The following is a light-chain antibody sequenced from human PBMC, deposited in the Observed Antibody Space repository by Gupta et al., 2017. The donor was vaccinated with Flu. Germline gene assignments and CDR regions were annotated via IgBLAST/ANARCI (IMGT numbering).Light chain of an antibody. Sequence: EIVLTQSPGTVSLSPGERATLSCRASQSVSASIIAWYQQRPGQAPRLLIYGASNRAIDIPDRFSGSGFGTDFTLTISRLEPEDFAVYYCQQEGRSPWTFGQGTKVEIK. J-gene: IGKJ1*01. CDR3: QQEGRSPWT. CDR1: QSVSASI. V-gene: IGKV3-20*01. CDR2: GAS.